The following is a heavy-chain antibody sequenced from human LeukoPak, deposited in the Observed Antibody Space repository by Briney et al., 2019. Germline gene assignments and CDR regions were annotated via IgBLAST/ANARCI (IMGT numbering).Heavy chain of an antibody. J-gene: IGHJ4*02. V-gene: IGHV3-30*02. CDR3: ARGPSGYHNT. CDR1: GFTFRSYA. Sequence: GGSLRLSCAASGFTFRSYAMNWVRQAPGKGLEWVTFIRYDGSNQYYADSVKGRFTISRDNSKNTLFLQMNSLRAEDAAMYYCARGPSGYHNTGGQGTLVTVSS. CDR2: IRYDGSNQ. D-gene: IGHD5-12*01.